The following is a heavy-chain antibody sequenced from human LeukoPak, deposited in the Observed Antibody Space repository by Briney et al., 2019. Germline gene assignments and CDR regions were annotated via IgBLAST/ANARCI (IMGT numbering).Heavy chain of an antibody. CDR2: ISSSSSTI. J-gene: IGHJ4*02. Sequence: TGGSLRLSCAASGFTFSSYSMNWVRQAPGKGLEWVSYISSSSSTIYYADSVKGRFTISRDNAKNSLYLQMNSLRAEDTAVYYCARALSSGWYGYFDYWGQGTLVTVSS. D-gene: IGHD6-19*01. CDR1: GFTFSSYS. V-gene: IGHV3-48*01. CDR3: ARALSSGWYGYFDY.